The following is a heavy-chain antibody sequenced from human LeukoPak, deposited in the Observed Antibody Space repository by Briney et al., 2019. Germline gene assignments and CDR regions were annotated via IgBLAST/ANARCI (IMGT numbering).Heavy chain of an antibody. J-gene: IGHJ3*02. CDR3: ARAGYDILTDYHHAFDI. CDR2: IYHSGRT. D-gene: IGHD3-9*01. V-gene: IGHV4-38-2*02. Sequence: SETLSLTCTVSGYSISSGYYWGWIRQPPGKGLEWIGSIYHSGRTFYNPSLKSRVTISLDTSKNQFSLNLSSVPAADTAVYYCARAGYDILTDYHHAFDIWAQGTMVTVSS. CDR1: GYSISSGYY.